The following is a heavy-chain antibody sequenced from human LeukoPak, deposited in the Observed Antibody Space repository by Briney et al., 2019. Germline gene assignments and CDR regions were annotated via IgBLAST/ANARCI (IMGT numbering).Heavy chain of an antibody. D-gene: IGHD3-10*01. CDR2: INPNSGGT. CDR3: ARGPPITMVRGAPYY. V-gene: IGHV1-2*04. Sequence: ASVKVSCKASGYTFTGYYMHWVRQAPGQGLEWMGWINPNSGGTNYAQKFQGWVTMTRDTSISTAYMELSRLRSDDTAVYYCARGPPITMVRGAPYYWGQGTLVTVSS. CDR1: GYTFTGYY. J-gene: IGHJ4*02.